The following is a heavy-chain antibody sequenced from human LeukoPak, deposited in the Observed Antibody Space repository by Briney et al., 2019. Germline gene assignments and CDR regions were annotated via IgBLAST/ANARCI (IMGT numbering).Heavy chain of an antibody. J-gene: IGHJ3*02. V-gene: IGHV3-23*01. Sequence: PGGSLRLSCTASGFSFSSYAMSWVRQAPGKGLEWVSFISGSGASTYYADSVKGRFTISRDNSQNTVYLQMNTLRDDDTAVYYCAKDLRLVISVAGTPRDAFDIWAKGQWSPSLQ. D-gene: IGHD6-19*01. CDR2: ISGSGAST. CDR1: GFSFSSYA. CDR3: AKDLRLVISVAGTPRDAFDI.